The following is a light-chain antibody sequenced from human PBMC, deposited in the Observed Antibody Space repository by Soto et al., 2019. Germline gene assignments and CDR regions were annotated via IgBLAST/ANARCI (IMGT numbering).Light chain of an antibody. Sequence: DIPMTQSPSSLSASVGDRVTITCRASQSVNSYLNWYQQKPGKAPQLLIYATSTLQGGVPPRFSGSGSGTDFTLTISSLQPEDFATYFCHQSFSTPFTFGGGTKVEIK. CDR3: HQSFSTPFT. CDR2: ATS. J-gene: IGKJ4*01. CDR1: QSVNSY. V-gene: IGKV1-39*01.